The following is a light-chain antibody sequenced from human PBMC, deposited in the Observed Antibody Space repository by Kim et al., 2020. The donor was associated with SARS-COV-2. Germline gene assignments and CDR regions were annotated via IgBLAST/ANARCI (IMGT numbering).Light chain of an antibody. CDR3: HLYASYSGT. V-gene: IGKV1-5*01. CDR2: DAS. CDR1: QSISSW. J-gene: IGKJ2*01. Sequence: DIQMTQSPSTLSASVGDRVTITCRASQSISSWLAWYQQKPGKAPKLLIFDASTLGTGVPSRFSGSGSGTEFTLTISSLQPDDFATYLCHLYASYSGTFGLGTKLEI.